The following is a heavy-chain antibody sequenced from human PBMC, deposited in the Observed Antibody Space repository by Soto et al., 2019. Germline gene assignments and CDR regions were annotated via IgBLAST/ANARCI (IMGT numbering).Heavy chain of an antibody. J-gene: IGHJ4*02. CDR3: ARYTGSNSLFDS. CDR1: GCTFTGDY. D-gene: IGHD1-26*01. V-gene: IGHV1-2*02. CDR2: INPKSGYT. Sequence: GASVKVSCKASGCTFTGDYLHWVRQAPGQGLEWMAWINPKSGYTKSAQKFQARVTLTRDTSISTAYMELRSLRSEDTAVYFCARYTGSNSLFDSWGQGXLVTVYS.